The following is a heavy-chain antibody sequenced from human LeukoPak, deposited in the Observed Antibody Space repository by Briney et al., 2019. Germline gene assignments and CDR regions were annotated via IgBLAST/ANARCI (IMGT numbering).Heavy chain of an antibody. D-gene: IGHD5-24*01. Sequence: PSETLSLTCTVSGGSISSGGYYWSWIRQPPGKGLEWIGYIYHSGSTYYNPSLKSRVTISVDRSKDQFSLKLSSVTAADTAVYYCARIRDGYNYFDYWGQGTLVTVSS. J-gene: IGHJ4*02. CDR1: GGSISSGGYY. CDR2: IYHSGST. V-gene: IGHV4-30-2*01. CDR3: ARIRDGYNYFDY.